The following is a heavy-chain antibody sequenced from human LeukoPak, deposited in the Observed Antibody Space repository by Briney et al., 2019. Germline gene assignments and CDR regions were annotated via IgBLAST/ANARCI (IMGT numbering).Heavy chain of an antibody. V-gene: IGHV3-7*04. Sequence: GGSLRLSCAVSGFSFTNFWMSWVRRAPGRGLEWVANIHPEGNEKYHVESVKGRFTISRDNTKNLLFLQMNGLRVEDTAVYYCARGDAFSGDHWGQGTLVTVSS. J-gene: IGHJ4*02. CDR2: IHPEGNEK. CDR3: ARGDAFSGDH. CDR1: GFSFTNFW.